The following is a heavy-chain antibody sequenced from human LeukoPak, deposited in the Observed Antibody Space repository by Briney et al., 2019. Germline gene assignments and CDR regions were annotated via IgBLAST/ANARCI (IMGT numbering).Heavy chain of an antibody. CDR2: ISNNGGYT. CDR1: GFTFSSSA. Sequence: GGSLRLSCAASGFTFSSSAMSWVRQAPGKGLEWVSAISNNGGYTYYADSVQGRFTISRDNSKSTLCLQMNSLRAEDTAVYYCATGQGWFDYWGQGTLVTVSS. V-gene: IGHV3-23*01. J-gene: IGHJ4*02. CDR3: ATGQGWFDY.